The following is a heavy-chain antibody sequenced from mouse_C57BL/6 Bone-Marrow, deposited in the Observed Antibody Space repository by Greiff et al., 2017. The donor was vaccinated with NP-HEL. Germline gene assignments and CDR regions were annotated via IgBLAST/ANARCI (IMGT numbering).Heavy chain of an antibody. V-gene: IGHV5-6*01. CDR1: GFTFSSYG. Sequence: QLVESGGDLVKPGGSLKLSCAASGFTFSSYGMSWVRQTPDKRLEWVATISSGGSYTYYPDSVKGRFTISRDNAKNTLYLQMSSLKSEDTAMYYCARPGGNPYDFDYWGQGTTLTVSS. CDR2: ISSGGSYT. CDR3: ARPGGNPYDFDY. J-gene: IGHJ2*01. D-gene: IGHD2-1*01.